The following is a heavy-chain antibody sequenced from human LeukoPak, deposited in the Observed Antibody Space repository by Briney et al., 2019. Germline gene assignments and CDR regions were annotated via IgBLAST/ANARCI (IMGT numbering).Heavy chain of an antibody. Sequence: SGTLSLTCAVSGGSISSSNWWSWVRQPPGKGLEWIGEIYHSGSTNYNPSLKSRVTISVDTSKNQFSLKLSSVTAADTAVYYCARRGEYWGQFDYWGQGTLVTVSS. J-gene: IGHJ4*02. CDR1: GGSISSSNW. CDR3: ARRGEYWGQFDY. V-gene: IGHV4-4*02. CDR2: IYHSGST. D-gene: IGHD2/OR15-2a*01.